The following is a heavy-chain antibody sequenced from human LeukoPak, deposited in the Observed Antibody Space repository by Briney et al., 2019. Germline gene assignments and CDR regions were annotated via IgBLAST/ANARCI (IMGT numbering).Heavy chain of an antibody. CDR1: GFTFSSDF. J-gene: IGHJ3*02. V-gene: IGHV3-74*01. Sequence: GGSLRLSCVASGFTFSSDFMHWIRQAPGEGLMYVSQISGDETYANYVDSVKGRFTISRDNAKNTLYLQMNSLRAEDTAVYYCVREDNAFNIWGQGTLVTVSS. CDR2: ISGDETYA. CDR3: VREDNAFNI.